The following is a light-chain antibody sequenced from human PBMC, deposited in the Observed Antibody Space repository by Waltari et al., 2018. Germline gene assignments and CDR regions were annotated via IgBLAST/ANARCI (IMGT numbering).Light chain of an antibody. J-gene: IGKJ2*01. Sequence: QLTQSPSSLSASVGDRVTITCRASQGISSFLAWYQQKAGKAPKLLIYAASTLQSGVPSRFSGSGSGTEFTLTISSLQAADVAVYYCQQCYSTPYTFGQGTKLEIK. V-gene: IGKV1-9*01. CDR1: QGISSF. CDR2: AAS. CDR3: QQCYSTPYT.